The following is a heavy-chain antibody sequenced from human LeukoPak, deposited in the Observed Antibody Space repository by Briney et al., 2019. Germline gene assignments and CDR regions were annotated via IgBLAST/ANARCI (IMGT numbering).Heavy chain of an antibody. J-gene: IGHJ4*02. CDR1: GGSISSYY. CDR2: IYYSGST. D-gene: IGHD3-10*01. V-gene: IGHV4-59*01. Sequence: SETLSLTCTVSGGSISSYYWSWIRQPPGKGLEWIGYIYYSGSTNYTPSLKSRITISVDTSRNQFSLKLNSVTAADTAVCYCVRSGRGSSAGFDYWGQGTLVTVSS. CDR3: VRSGRGSSAGFDY.